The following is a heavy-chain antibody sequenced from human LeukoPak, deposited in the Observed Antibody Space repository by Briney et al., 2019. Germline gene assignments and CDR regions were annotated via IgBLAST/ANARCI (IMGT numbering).Heavy chain of an antibody. V-gene: IGHV5-51*01. CDR3: VRLVGKSFQLTVQPFDY. Sequence: GESLKISCKGSGCSFSSYWIGWVRQMPGKGLEWMGIIYPGDSDTRYSPSFQGQVTISADKSISTAYLQWSSLKASDTAMYYCVRLVGKSFQLTVQPFDYWGQGALVTVSS. CDR2: IYPGDSDT. J-gene: IGHJ4*02. CDR1: GCSFSSYW. D-gene: IGHD4-11*01.